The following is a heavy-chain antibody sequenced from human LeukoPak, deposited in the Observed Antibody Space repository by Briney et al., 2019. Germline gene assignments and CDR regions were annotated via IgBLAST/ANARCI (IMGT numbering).Heavy chain of an antibody. CDR2: ISSSSSTI. Sequence: GGSLRLSFAASGFTFSSYSMNWVRQAPGKGLEWVSYISSSSSTIYYADSVKGRFTISRDNAKNSLYLQMNSLRAEDTAVYYCAKEDTATDLDYWGQGTLVTVSS. D-gene: IGHD5-18*01. J-gene: IGHJ4*02. CDR3: AKEDTATDLDY. CDR1: GFTFSSYS. V-gene: IGHV3-48*01.